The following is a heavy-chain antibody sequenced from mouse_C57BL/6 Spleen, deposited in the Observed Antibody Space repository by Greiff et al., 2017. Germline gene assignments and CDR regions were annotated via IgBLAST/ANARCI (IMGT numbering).Heavy chain of an antibody. CDR1: GYTFTSYW. CDR3: AGETSGRDDYAMDY. V-gene: IGHV1-7*01. CDR2: ISPSSGYT. Sequence: VQGVESGAELAKPGASVKLSCKASGYTFTSYWMHWVKQRPGQGLEWIGYISPSSGYTKYTQKFKDRAILTADKYAKTAYMQLISRTYEDSAVYYCAGETSGRDDYAMDYWGQGTSVTVSS. J-gene: IGHJ4*01. D-gene: IGHD2-13*01.